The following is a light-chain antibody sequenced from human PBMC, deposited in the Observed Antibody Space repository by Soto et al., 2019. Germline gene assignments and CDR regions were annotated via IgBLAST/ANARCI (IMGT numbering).Light chain of an antibody. Sequence: EIVMTQSPAMLSVSPGERATLSCSASQTVNNRLAWYQQKAGQPPRLLIYGASTRATGIPARFSGSGSGTEFTLTISSLQSEDFAVYYCQHFNSWPLMFGQGTKVESK. CDR1: QTVNNR. CDR2: GAS. CDR3: QHFNSWPLM. J-gene: IGKJ1*01. V-gene: IGKV3-15*01.